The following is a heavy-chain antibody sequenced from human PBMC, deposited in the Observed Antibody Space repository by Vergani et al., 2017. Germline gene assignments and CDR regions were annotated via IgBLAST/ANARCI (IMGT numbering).Heavy chain of an antibody. CDR1: GFTFSSYW. V-gene: IGHV3-74*01. CDR3: ARPYCSSTSCYRNYYYYYGMDV. J-gene: IGHJ6*02. CDR2: INSDGSST. Sequence: EVQLVESGGGLVQPGGSLRLSCAASGFTFSSYWMHWVRQAPGKGLVWVSRINSDGSSTSYADSVKGRFTISRDNAKNTLYLQMNSLRAEDTAVYYCARPYCSSTSCYRNYYYYYGMDVWGQGP. D-gene: IGHD2-2*01.